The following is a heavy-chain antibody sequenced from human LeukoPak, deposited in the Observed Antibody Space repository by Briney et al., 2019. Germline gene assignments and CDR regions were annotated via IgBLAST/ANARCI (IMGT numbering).Heavy chain of an antibody. Sequence: GGSLRLSCAASGFTFSSYAMSWVRQAPGKGLEWVSTFSGSGGNTYYADSVKGRFTISRDNSKNTLYLQMDSLKTEDTAVYYCTGNYYGSGSYADFDYWGQGTLVTVSS. CDR2: FSGSGGNT. J-gene: IGHJ4*02. V-gene: IGHV3-23*01. D-gene: IGHD3-10*01. CDR1: GFTFSSYA. CDR3: TGNYYGSGSYADFDY.